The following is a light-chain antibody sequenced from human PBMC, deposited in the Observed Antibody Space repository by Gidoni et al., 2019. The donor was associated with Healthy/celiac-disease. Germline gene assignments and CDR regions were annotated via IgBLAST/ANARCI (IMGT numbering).Light chain of an antibody. J-gene: IGKJ1*01. CDR3: QQSSNWPLT. Sequence: PATLSLSRGERVTLTCRASQSFSSDLDWYQQKPGKAPRLLIYDASNRETGIPARFSGSGSGTDFTLTISSLQPEDFAVYYCQQSSNWPLTFGQXTKVEIK. CDR1: QSFSSD. CDR2: DAS. V-gene: IGKV3-11*01.